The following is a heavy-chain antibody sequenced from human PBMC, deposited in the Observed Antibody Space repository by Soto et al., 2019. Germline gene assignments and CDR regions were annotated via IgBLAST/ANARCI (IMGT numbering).Heavy chain of an antibody. CDR3: ARCAGNWDFDY. J-gene: IGHJ4*02. CDR1: GASISTYY. V-gene: IGHV4-59*01. D-gene: IGHD7-27*01. CDR2: IYSSGST. Sequence: SETLSLTCTVSGASISTYYWSWIRQPPGKGLEWIGYIYSSGSTNYNPSLKSRVTISVDTSKNQFSLKLSSVTAADTAVYYCARCAGNWDFDYWGQGTLVTVSS.